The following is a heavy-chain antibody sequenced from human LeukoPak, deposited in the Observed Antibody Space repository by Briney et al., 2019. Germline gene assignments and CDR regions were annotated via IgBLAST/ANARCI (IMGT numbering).Heavy chain of an antibody. CDR2: ISVNNGNT. Sequence: GASVKVSCKASGYTFTTYDISWVRQAPGQGLEWMGWISVNNGNTNYAQKLQGRVTMTTDTSTSTAYMELRSLRSDDTAVYYCARDPSYSSGRTYYYYYYGMDVWGQGTTVTVSS. J-gene: IGHJ6*02. V-gene: IGHV1-18*01. CDR3: ARDPSYSSGRTYYYYYYGMDV. CDR1: GYTFTTYD. D-gene: IGHD6-19*01.